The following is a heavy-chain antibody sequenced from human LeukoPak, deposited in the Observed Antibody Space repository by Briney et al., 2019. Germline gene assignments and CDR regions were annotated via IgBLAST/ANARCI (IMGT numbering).Heavy chain of an antibody. Sequence: ASVKVSCKASGYTFTSYYMHWVRQAPGQGLEWMGIINPSGGSTSYAQKFQGRVTMTTDTSTSTAYMELRSLRSDDTAVYYCARTRRVPAADDPDYWGQGTLVTVSS. CDR1: GYTFTSYY. CDR3: ARTRRVPAADDPDY. V-gene: IGHV1-46*01. CDR2: INPSGGST. D-gene: IGHD2-2*01. J-gene: IGHJ4*02.